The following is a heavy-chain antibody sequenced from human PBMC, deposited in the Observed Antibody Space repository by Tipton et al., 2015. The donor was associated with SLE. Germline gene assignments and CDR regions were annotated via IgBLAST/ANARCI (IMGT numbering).Heavy chain of an antibody. CDR3: ARLLLGLDWYFDL. V-gene: IGHV4-39*07. CDR1: GGSISSSSYY. D-gene: IGHD3-16*01. CDR2: IYYSGST. Sequence: TLSLTCTVSGGSISSSSYYWGWIRQPPGKGLEWIGSIYYSGSTYYNPSLKSRVTISVDTSKNQFSLKLSSVTAADTAVYYCARLLLGLDWYFDLWGRGTLVTVSS. J-gene: IGHJ2*01.